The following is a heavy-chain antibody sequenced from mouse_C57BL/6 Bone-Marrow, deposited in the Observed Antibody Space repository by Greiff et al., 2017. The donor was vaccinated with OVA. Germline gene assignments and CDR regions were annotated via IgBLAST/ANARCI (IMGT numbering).Heavy chain of an antibody. V-gene: IGHV1-52*01. Sequence: QVQLQQPGAELVRPGSSVKLSCKASGYTFTSYWMHWVKQRPIQGLEWIGNIDPSDSETHSNQKFKDKATLTVDKSSSTAYMQLSSLTSEDSAVYYCARRVPGSSGAMDYWGQGTSVTVSS. CDR3: ARRVPGSSGAMDY. J-gene: IGHJ4*01. CDR1: GYTFTSYW. D-gene: IGHD1-1*01. CDR2: IDPSDSET.